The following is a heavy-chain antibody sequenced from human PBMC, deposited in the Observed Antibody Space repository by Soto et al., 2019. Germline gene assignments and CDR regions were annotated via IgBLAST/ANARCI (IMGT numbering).Heavy chain of an antibody. Sequence: QVQLVQSEAEVKKPGASVKVSCKASGYTFTTYGISWVRQAPGQGLEWMGWISTYNDNTNYAQNLQGRVTMTTDTSTSTAYMELTSLRSDDMAVYYCARQEYSVSSRDYWGQGTLVTVSS. D-gene: IGHD6-6*01. CDR1: GYTFTTYG. CDR3: ARQEYSVSSRDY. V-gene: IGHV1-18*03. J-gene: IGHJ4*02. CDR2: ISTYNDNT.